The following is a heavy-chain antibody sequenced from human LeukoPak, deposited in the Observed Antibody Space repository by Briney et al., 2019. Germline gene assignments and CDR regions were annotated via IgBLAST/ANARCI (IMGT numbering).Heavy chain of an antibody. CDR3: ARKNGLDY. CDR2: ISWISGSI. V-gene: IGHV3-9*02. CDR1: GFTSDEYV. Sequence: SLRLSCAASGFTSDEYVMHGVRQAPGKGLEWVSGISWISGSIGYADSVKGRFTISRDNAKNSLYLQMNSPRAEDTDVYYCARKNGLDYWGQGTLVTVSS. J-gene: IGHJ4*02.